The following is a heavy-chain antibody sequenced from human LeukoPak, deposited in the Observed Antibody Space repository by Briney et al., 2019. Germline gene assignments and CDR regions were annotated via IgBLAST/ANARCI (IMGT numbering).Heavy chain of an antibody. D-gene: IGHD6-13*01. J-gene: IGHJ6*02. CDR1: GYTFTSSA. V-gene: IGHV1-58*02. CDR2: IVVGSGNT. CDR3: AADSIAAAGYDYYYYGMDV. Sequence: ASVKVSCKASGYTFTSSAMQWVRQARGQRLEWIGWIVVGSGNTNYAQKFQERVTITRDMSTSTAYMELSSLRSEDTAVYYWAADSIAAAGYDYYYYGMDVWGQGTTVTVS.